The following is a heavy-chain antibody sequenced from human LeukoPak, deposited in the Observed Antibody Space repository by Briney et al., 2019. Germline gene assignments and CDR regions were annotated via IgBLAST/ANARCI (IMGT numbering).Heavy chain of an antibody. Sequence: PSQTLSLTCTVSGGSISSGSYYWRWIRQPAGKGLEWIGRIYTSGSTNYNPSLKSRVTISVDTSKNQFSLKLSSVTAADTAVYYCAREPVSGIAAPWGQGTLVTVSS. CDR1: GGSISSGSYY. CDR2: IYTSGST. CDR3: AREPVSGIAAP. J-gene: IGHJ5*02. V-gene: IGHV4-61*02. D-gene: IGHD6-13*01.